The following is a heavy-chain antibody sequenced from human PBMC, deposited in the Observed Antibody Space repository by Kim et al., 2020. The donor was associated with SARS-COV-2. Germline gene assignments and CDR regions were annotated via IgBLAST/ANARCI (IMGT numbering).Heavy chain of an antibody. CDR3: AKCIDFWNGKDV. D-gene: IGHD3-3*01. CDR2: IKYDGSEK. Sequence: GGSLRLSCGASGFVFRDYGMHWVRQAPGKGLEWVAFIKYDGSEKYYGEPVKGRFSISRYNSKNTLYLQMNSLRPEDTAVYYCAKCIDFWNGKDVWGQGTT. CDR1: GFVFRDYG. V-gene: IGHV3-30*02. J-gene: IGHJ6*02.